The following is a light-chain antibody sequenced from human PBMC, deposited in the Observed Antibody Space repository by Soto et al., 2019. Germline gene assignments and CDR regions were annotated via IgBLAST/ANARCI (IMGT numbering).Light chain of an antibody. CDR1: QGFTTY. Sequence: DIQMTQSPSSLSASVGDRVTITCRASQGFTTYLNWYQQKPGNAPKLLIYAASTLQSGVPSRFSGSGSETDVTLTISSLRPEDFETYSCQQSYSTTWTFGQGTKVEIK. CDR3: QQSYSTTWT. V-gene: IGKV1-39*01. CDR2: AAS. J-gene: IGKJ1*01.